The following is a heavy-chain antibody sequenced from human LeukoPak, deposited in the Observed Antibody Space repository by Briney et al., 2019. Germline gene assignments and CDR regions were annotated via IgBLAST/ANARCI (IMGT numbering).Heavy chain of an antibody. D-gene: IGHD3-22*01. J-gene: IGHJ4*02. CDR1: GFTFSSYA. CDR3: TTSLISGYYIDY. Sequence: PGGSLRLSCAASGFTFSSYAMSWVRQAPGKGLEWVGRIKSKTDGGTIDYAAPVKGRFTISRDDSKNTLYLQMNSLRTEDTAVYYCTTSLISGYYIDYWGQGTLVTVSS. CDR2: IKSKTDGGTI. V-gene: IGHV3-15*01.